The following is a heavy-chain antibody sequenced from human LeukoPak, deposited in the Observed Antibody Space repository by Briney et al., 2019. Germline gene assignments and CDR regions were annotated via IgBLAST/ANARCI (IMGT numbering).Heavy chain of an antibody. D-gene: IGHD2-21*02. V-gene: IGHV3-21*01. Sequence: GGSLRLSCAASGFTFSSYSMNWVRQAPGKGLEWVSSISSSSSYIYYADSVKGRFTISRDNAKNSLYVQMNSLRAEDTAVYYCARARTPLWVVTAKGHAFDIWGQGTMVTVSS. J-gene: IGHJ3*02. CDR2: ISSSSSYI. CDR1: GFTFSSYS. CDR3: ARARTPLWVVTAKGHAFDI.